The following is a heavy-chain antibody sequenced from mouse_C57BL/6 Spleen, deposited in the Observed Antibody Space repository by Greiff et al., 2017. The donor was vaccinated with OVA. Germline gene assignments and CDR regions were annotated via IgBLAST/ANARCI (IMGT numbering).Heavy chain of an antibody. D-gene: IGHD1-1*01. CDR3: ARYSHYGSSYDWYFDV. CDR2: IRNKANGYTT. J-gene: IGHJ1*03. Sequence: EVKLVESGGGLVQPGGSLSLSCAASGFTFTDYYMSWVRQPPGKALEWLGFIRNKANGYTTAYSASVQVRFTISRDNSQSILDLQMKALRADDSATYYCARYSHYGSSYDWYFDVWGTGTTVTVSS. CDR1: GFTFTDYY. V-gene: IGHV7-3*01.